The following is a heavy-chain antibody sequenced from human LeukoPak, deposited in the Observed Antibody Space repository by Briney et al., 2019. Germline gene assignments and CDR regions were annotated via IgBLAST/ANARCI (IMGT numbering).Heavy chain of an antibody. CDR3: ATPYYGSENFLGY. CDR1: GFTFSDYA. D-gene: IGHD3-10*01. Sequence: PGGSLRLSCAASGFTFSDYAMTWVRQAPGKGLEWVSSTAPVHYADSVKGRFIISRDDSKNTLFLQMNSLRAEDTAVYYCATPYYGSENFLGYWGQGTLVTVSS. J-gene: IGHJ4*02. CDR2: TAPV. V-gene: IGHV3-23*01.